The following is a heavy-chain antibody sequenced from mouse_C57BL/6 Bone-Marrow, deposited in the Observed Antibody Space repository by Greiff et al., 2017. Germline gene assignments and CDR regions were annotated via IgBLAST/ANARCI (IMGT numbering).Heavy chain of an antibody. V-gene: IGHV5-4*03. CDR1: GFTFSSYA. Sequence: DVMLVESGGGLVKPGGSLKLSCAASGFTFSSYAMSWVRQTPEKRLEWVATISDGGSYTYYPDNVKGRFTISRDNAKNTLYLQMSHLKSEDTAMYDCARGTYRGFAYWGQGTLVTVSA. CDR3: ARGTYRGFAY. CDR2: ISDGGSYT. D-gene: IGHD5-1*01. J-gene: IGHJ3*01.